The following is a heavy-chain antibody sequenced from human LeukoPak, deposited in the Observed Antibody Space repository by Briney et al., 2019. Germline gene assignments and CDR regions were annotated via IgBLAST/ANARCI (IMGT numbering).Heavy chain of an antibody. CDR1: GFTFSSYW. J-gene: IGHJ6*03. D-gene: IGHD2-2*02. CDR2: INTDGSST. V-gene: IGHV3-74*01. Sequence: GGSLRLSCAASGFTFSSYWMHWVRQAPWKGLVWVSRINTDGSSTSYADSVKGRFTISRDNAKNTLYLQMNSLRAEDTAVYYCARGYCSSTSCYTWAYYYYYMDVWGKGTTVTVSS. CDR3: ARGYCSSTSCYTWAYYYYYMDV.